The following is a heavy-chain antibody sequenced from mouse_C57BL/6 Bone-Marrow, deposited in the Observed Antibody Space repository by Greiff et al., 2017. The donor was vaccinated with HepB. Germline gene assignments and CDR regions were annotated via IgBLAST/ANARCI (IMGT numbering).Heavy chain of an antibody. V-gene: IGHV1-59*01. CDR1: GYTFTSYW. J-gene: IGHJ2*01. CDR2: IDPSDSYT. CDR3: AKGDYYGSSLDY. Sequence: QVQLQQSGAELVRPGTSVKLSCKASGYTFTSYWMHWVKQRPGQGLEWIGVIDPSDSYTNYNQKFKGKATLTVDTSSSTAYMQLSSLTSEDSAVYYCAKGDYYGSSLDYWGQGTTLTVSS. D-gene: IGHD1-1*01.